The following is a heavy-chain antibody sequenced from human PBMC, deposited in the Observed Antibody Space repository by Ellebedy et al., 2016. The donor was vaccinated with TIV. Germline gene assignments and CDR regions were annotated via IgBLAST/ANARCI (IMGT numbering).Heavy chain of an antibody. Sequence: AASVKVSCKASGYTFTGYYMHWVRQAPGQGLEWMGWINPNSGGANFAQKFQGWVTMTRDTSIRTVYMELSRLRSDDTAVYYSARDGAVTTVFDYWGQGTLVTVSS. CDR1: GYTFTGYY. D-gene: IGHD4-17*01. CDR2: INPNSGGA. V-gene: IGHV1-2*04. CDR3: ARDGAVTTVFDY. J-gene: IGHJ4*02.